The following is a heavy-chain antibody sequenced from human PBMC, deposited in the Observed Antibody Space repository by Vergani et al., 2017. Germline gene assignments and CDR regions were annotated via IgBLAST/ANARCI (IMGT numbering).Heavy chain of an antibody. D-gene: IGHD3-10*01. Sequence: QVQLVESGGGVVQPGRSLRLSCAASGFTFSSYAMHWVRQAPGTGLEWVAVISYDGSNKYYADSVEGRFTISRDTSKTTLYLQMNSLSAEDTAVYYCAKDGVENYGSGSGGGRLGYYMDVWGKGTTVTVSS. CDR3: AKDGVENYGSGSGGGRLGYYMDV. CDR1: GFTFSSYA. J-gene: IGHJ6*03. V-gene: IGHV3-30-3*01. CDR2: ISYDGSNK.